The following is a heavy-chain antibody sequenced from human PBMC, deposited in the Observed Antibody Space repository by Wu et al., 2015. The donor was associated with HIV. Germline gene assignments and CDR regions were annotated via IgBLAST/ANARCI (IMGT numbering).Heavy chain of an antibody. CDR1: GVALASFA. CDR2: IIPLFGVA. CDR3: ARGSIKDMTTASFYYYVMDV. Sequence: QVQLVQSGPEVKKPGSSVKVSCKASGVALASFAFSWVRQAPGQGLEWMGGIIPLFGVAQSAPDFGDRVVITTDESSSTTYLELSSLRSEDTAVYFCARGSIKDMTTASFYYYVMDVWGQGTTVTVSS. V-gene: IGHV1-69*05. D-gene: IGHD4-11*01. J-gene: IGHJ6*02.